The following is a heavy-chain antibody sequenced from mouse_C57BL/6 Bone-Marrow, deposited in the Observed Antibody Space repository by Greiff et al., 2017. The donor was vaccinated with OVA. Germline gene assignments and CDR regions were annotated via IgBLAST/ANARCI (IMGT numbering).Heavy chain of an antibody. J-gene: IGHJ1*03. D-gene: IGHD1-2*01. CDR2: IDPSDSYT. CDR1: GYTFTSYW. CDR3: GPISTAGFHWDFDV. Sequence: QVQLQQPGAELVRPGTSVKLSCKASGYTFTSYWMHWVKQRPGQGLEWIGVIDPSDSYTNYNQKFKGKATLTVDTSSSTAYMQLSRLTSEDSAVLYLGPISTAGFHWDFDVLGTRTPV. V-gene: IGHV1-59*01.